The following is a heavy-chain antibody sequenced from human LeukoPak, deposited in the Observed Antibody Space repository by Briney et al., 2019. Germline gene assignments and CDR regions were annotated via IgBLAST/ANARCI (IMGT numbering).Heavy chain of an antibody. CDR1: GFTVSSNY. Sequence: PGGSLRLSCAASGFTVSSNYMSWVRQTPGKGLEWVSVIYSGGSTYYADSVKGRFTISRDNSKNTLYLQMNSLRAEDTAVYYCARGVYRYGMDVWGQGTTVTVSS. D-gene: IGHD6-6*01. V-gene: IGHV3-53*01. CDR3: ARGVYRYGMDV. J-gene: IGHJ6*02. CDR2: IYSGGST.